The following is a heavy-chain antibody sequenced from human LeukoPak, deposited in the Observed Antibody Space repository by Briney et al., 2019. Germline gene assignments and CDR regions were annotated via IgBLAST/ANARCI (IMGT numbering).Heavy chain of an antibody. Sequence: GGSLRLSCAASGFTFSSYWMHWVRQAPGKGLVWVSRIISDGSSTSYADSVKGRFTISRDNAKNTLFLQMNSLRAEETALYYCAREDVDITVATSGAFDIWGQGTMVTVSS. J-gene: IGHJ3*02. V-gene: IGHV3-74*01. CDR3: AREDVDITVATSGAFDI. CDR1: GFTFSSYW. CDR2: IISDGSST. D-gene: IGHD6-19*01.